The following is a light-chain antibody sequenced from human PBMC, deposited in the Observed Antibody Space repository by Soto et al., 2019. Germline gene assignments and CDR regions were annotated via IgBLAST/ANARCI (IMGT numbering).Light chain of an antibody. V-gene: IGKV1-5*01. Sequence: DIQMTQSPSTLSASMGARVNITCRASQSLNGRLAWYQQKPGRPPKLLIYDVSFLESGVPSRFSGSGSGTDFNLTISSLRPDDFATFYCQQYKVYPYTFGQGTRLDIQ. J-gene: IGKJ2*01. CDR3: QQYKVYPYT. CDR2: DVS. CDR1: QSLNGR.